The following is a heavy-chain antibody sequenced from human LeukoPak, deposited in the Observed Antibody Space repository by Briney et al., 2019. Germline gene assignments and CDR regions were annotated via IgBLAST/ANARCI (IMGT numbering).Heavy chain of an antibody. D-gene: IGHD2-2*01. V-gene: IGHV4-38-2*02. J-gene: IGHJ4*02. CDR1: GYSISSDHF. Sequence: SETLSLTCGVSGYSISSDHFWGWIRQPPGKGLEWIGTISHSGNTYYKPSLKSRVNISLDTSKNQFSLKLSSVTAADTAVYYCVRDVGQLRSDYWGQGTLVTVSS. CDR3: VRDVGQLRSDY. CDR2: ISHSGNT.